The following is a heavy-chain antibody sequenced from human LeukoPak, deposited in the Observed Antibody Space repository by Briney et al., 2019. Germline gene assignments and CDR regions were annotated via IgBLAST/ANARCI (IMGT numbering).Heavy chain of an antibody. J-gene: IGHJ4*02. D-gene: IGHD3-16*01. CDR1: GGSISSYY. V-gene: IGHV4-59*08. CDR2: IYYSGST. CDR3: ARHYDYVWGSYYFDY. Sequence: PSETLSLTCTASGGSISSYYWSWIRQPPGKGLEWIGYIYYSGSTNYNPSLKSRVTISVDTSKNQFSLKLSSVTAADTAVYYCARHYDYVWGSYYFDYWGQGTLVTVSS.